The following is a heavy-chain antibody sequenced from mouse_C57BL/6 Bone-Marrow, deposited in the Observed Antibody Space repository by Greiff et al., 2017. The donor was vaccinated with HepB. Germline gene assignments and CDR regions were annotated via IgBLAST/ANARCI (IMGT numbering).Heavy chain of an antibody. CDR2: ISDGGSYT. CDR1: GFTFSSYA. V-gene: IGHV5-4*01. CDR3: AREGGSVFDY. D-gene: IGHD1-1*01. Sequence: EVQVVESGGGLVKPGGSLKLSCATSGFTFSSYAMSWVRQTPEKRLERVATISDGGSYTYYPDNVKGRFTISRDNAKNNLYLQMSHLKSEDTAMYYCAREGGSVFDYWGQGTTLTVSS. J-gene: IGHJ2*01.